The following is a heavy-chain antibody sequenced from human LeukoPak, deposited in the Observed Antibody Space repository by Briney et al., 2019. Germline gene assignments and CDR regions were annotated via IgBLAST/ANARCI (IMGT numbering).Heavy chain of an antibody. Sequence: SETLSLTSTVSGGSISSYYWSWIRQPAGKGLEWIGRIYTSGSTNYNPSLKSRVTMSVDTSKNQFSLKLSSVTAADTAVYYCARGTEEYYYYYMDVSSKGTTVTVSS. J-gene: IGHJ6*03. D-gene: IGHD1-1*01. CDR2: IYTSGST. V-gene: IGHV4-4*07. CDR1: GGSISSYY. CDR3: ARGTEEYYYYYMDV.